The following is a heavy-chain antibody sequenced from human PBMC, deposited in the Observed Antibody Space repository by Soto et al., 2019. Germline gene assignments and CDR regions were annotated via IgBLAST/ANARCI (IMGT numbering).Heavy chain of an antibody. V-gene: IGHV4-30-4*01. CDR3: ARGRYCLTGRCFPNWFDS. J-gene: IGHJ5*01. D-gene: IGHD7-27*01. CDR1: GDSISNLDYF. Sequence: SETLSLTCSVSGDSISNLDYFWAWIRQPPGQALEYIGYIYKSATTYYNPSFESRVAISVGTSKSQFSLNVTSVTAADTAVYFCARGRYCLTGRCFPNWFDSWGQGALVTVSS. CDR2: IYKSATT.